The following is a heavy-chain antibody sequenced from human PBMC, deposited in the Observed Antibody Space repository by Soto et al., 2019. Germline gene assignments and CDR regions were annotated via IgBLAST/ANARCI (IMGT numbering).Heavy chain of an antibody. CDR1: GYTFTGYY. V-gene: IGHV1-2*04. Sequence: ASVKVSCKASGYTFTGYYMHWVRQAPGQGLEWMGWINPNSGGTNYAQKFQGWVTMTRDTSISTAYMELSRLRSDDTAVYYCARESAVAGYAFDIWGQGTMVTVSS. CDR2: INPNSGGT. J-gene: IGHJ3*02. CDR3: ARESAVAGYAFDI. D-gene: IGHD6-19*01.